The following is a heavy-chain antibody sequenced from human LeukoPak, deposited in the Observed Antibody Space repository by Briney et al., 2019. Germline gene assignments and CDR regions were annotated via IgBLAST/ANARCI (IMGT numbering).Heavy chain of an antibody. D-gene: IGHD1-26*01. CDR1: VGTLNSYT. V-gene: IGHV1-69*02. CDR3: AAPGGPPNVVGANLLNY. CDR2: IIPILGIA. J-gene: IGHJ4*02. Sequence: SVKVSCKASVGTLNSYTRRLVQQAPGQGLEWMGRIIPILGIANYAQKFQGRVTITADKSTSTAYMELSSLRSEDTAVYYCAAPGGPPNVVGANLLNYWGQGTLVTVSS.